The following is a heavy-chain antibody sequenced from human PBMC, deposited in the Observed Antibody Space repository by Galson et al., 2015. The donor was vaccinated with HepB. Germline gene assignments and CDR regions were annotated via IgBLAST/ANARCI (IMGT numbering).Heavy chain of an antibody. CDR2: ISWDGGST. CDR1: GFTFDDYA. D-gene: IGHD6-13*01. CDR3: AKDGEPGIAAAGHPDY. J-gene: IGHJ4*02. V-gene: IGHV3-43D*03. Sequence: SLRLSCAASGFTFDDYAMHWVRQAPGKGLEWVSLISWDGGSTYYADSVKGRFTISRDNSKNSLYLQMNSLRAEDTALYYCAKDGEPGIAAAGHPDYWGQGTLVTVSS.